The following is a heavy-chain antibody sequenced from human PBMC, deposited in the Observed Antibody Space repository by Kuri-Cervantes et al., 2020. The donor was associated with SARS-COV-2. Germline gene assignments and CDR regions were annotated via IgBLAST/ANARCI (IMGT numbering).Heavy chain of an antibody. CDR2: ISSSSSYA. CDR3: ARDIVVVVAAPEEYYYYYYGMDV. J-gene: IGHJ6*02. CDR1: GFTFRSYT. Sequence: GESLKISCAASGFTFRSYTMNWVRQAPGKGLEWVSSISSSSSYAYYADSVEGRFTISRDNAKNSLYLQMNSLRAEDTAVYYCARDIVVVVAAPEEYYYYYYGMDVWGQGTTVTVSS. V-gene: IGHV3-21*01. D-gene: IGHD2-15*01.